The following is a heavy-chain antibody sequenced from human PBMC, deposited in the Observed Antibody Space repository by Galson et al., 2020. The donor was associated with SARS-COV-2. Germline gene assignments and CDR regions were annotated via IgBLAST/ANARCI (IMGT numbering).Heavy chain of an antibody. CDR1: GIDMSNSA. CDR3: ARETDDHTSSGYDY. V-gene: IGHV3-30*04. Sequence: QLGESLKISCAASGIDMSNSAMHWVRPAPGKGLEWVAIVSYDGTTKYNSDSVKGRFTISRDISQNTLYLQMNRLRPEDTAVYYCARETDDHTSSGYDYWGQGARVTVSS. D-gene: IGHD3-22*01. CDR2: VSYDGTTK. J-gene: IGHJ4*02.